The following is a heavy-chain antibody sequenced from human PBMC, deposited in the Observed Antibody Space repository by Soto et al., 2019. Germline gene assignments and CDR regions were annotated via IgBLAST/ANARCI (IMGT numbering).Heavy chain of an antibody. V-gene: IGHV3-33*01. J-gene: IGHJ6*02. CDR3: ARGSHNWNSEKFYHYYNMDV. D-gene: IGHD1-20*01. CDR2: IWYDGNNK. CDR1: GFSFSDYG. Sequence: PGGSLRLSCAASGFSFSDYGMHRVRQAPGKGLEWVAVIWYDGNNKYYVDSVKGRFTVSRDNSKNTVYLQMNSLRAEDTAVYYCARGSHNWNSEKFYHYYNMDVWGQGTTVTVSS.